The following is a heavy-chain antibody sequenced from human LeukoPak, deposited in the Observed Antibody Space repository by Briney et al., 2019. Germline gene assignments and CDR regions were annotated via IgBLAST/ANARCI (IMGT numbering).Heavy chain of an antibody. J-gene: IGHJ4*02. V-gene: IGHV3-21*01. CDR2: ISGGSDYI. Sequence: GGSLRLSCAASGFMFNGYSMTWVRQAPGKGLEWVSYISGGSDYIYYTDSVKGRFTISRDNAKKFLYLQLNSLRVEDTAVYYCARWGLGPSFDSWGQGTLVTVSS. D-gene: IGHD1-26*01. CDR1: GFMFNGYS. CDR3: ARWGLGPSFDS.